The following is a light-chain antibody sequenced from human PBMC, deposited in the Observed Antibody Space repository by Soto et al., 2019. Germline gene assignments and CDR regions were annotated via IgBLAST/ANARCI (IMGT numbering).Light chain of an antibody. CDR1: SSYIGSNNY. CDR3: SSYTTTTRL. J-gene: IGLJ3*02. V-gene: IGLV2-14*01. Sequence: QSVLTQPASVSGSPGQSITISCTGTSSYIGSNNYVSWFQQRPGKVPTLIIYEVSNRPSGVSTHFSGSKSGNTASLTISGLLPEDEAEYYCSSYTTTTRLFGGGTKLTVL. CDR2: EVS.